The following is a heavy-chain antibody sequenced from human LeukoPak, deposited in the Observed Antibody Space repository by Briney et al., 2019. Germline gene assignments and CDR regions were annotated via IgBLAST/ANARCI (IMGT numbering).Heavy chain of an antibody. CDR3: AKSGLNRFDY. V-gene: IGHV3-74*01. J-gene: IGHJ4*02. Sequence: GGSLRLSCAASGFTFSNYWMHWVRQAPGKGLVWVSRINSDGGTTTYADSVKGRFTISRDNSKNTLYLQMNSLRAEDTAVYYCAKSGLNRFDYWGQGTLVTVSS. D-gene: IGHD2-15*01. CDR2: INSDGGTT. CDR1: GFTFSNYW.